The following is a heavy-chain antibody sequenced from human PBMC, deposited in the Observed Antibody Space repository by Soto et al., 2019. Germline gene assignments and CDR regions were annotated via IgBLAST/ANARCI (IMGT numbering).Heavy chain of an antibody. CDR2: IIPIFGTP. V-gene: IGHV1-69*01. CDR3: AAPQASGCYPDYYYGMDV. CDR1: GGTLSSYA. Sequence: QVQLLQSGAEVKKPGSWVKVSCQASGGTLSSYAISWVRQAPGHGLEWLGGIIPIFGTPNYAQKFLGRVTIPAEESTIKGYMELCSRKSEDTAVYYCAAPQASGCYPDYYYGMDVWGQATKVTVSS. J-gene: IGHJ6*02. D-gene: IGHD6-19*01.